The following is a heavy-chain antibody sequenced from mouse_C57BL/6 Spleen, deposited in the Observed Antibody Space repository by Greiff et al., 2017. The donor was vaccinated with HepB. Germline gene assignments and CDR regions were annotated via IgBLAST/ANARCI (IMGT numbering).Heavy chain of an antibody. CDR3: ASFKVDY. Sequence: EVHLVESGGGLVKPGGSLKLSCAASGFTFSSYAMSWVRQTPEKRLEWVATISDGGSYTYYPDNVKGRFTISRDNAKNNLYLQMSHLKSEDTAMYDCASFKVDYWGQGTSVTVSS. J-gene: IGHJ4*01. V-gene: IGHV5-4*01. CDR1: GFTFSSYA. CDR2: ISDGGSYT.